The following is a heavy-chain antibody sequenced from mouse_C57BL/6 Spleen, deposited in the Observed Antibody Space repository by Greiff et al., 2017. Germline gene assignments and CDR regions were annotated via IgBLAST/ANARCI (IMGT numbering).Heavy chain of an antibody. Sequence: VQLQESGADLAKPGASVKLSCKASGYTFTGYWMHWVKQRPGHGLEWIGYINPSSGYTKYNQKFKDKATFTADKCSSTAYMQLSSLTYTDTAVDYCASWGDYDGRDDGGQGTSLTVSS. CDR2: INPSSGYT. CDR1: GYTFTGYW. CDR3: ASWGDYDGRDD. V-gene: IGHV1-7*01. D-gene: IGHD2-4*01. J-gene: IGHJ2*02.